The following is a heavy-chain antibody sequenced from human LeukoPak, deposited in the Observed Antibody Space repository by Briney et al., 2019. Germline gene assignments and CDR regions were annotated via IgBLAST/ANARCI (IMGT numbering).Heavy chain of an antibody. CDR3: ARDRYGDGFAHFDY. D-gene: IGHD5-24*01. J-gene: IGHJ4*02. Sequence: GASVKVSCKASGYTFTTYAMHWVRQAPGQGLEWMGWITPSGGTNYPQKFQGRVAVTRDTSITTAYMDLSRLTSADTAVYYCARDRYGDGFAHFDYWGQGALVTVSS. CDR2: ITPSGGT. CDR1: GYTFTTYA. V-gene: IGHV1-2*02.